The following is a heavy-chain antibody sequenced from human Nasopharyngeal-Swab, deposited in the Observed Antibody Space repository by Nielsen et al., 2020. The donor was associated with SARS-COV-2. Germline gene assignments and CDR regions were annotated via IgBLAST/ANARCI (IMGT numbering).Heavy chain of an antibody. Sequence: VRQAPGKGLEWVSVIYSGGSTYYADSVKGRFTISRDNSKNTLYLQMNSLRAEDTAVYYCAKDPYQPYYMDVWGKGTTVTVSS. D-gene: IGHD2-2*01. J-gene: IGHJ6*03. CDR2: IYSGGST. CDR3: AKDPYQPYYMDV. V-gene: IGHV3-53*01.